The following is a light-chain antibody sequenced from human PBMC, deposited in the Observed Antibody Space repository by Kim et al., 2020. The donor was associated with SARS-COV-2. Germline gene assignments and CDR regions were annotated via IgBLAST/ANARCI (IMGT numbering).Light chain of an antibody. CDR2: DAS. V-gene: IGKV3-20*01. CDR3: QQYGSSPGT. Sequence: SPGQRVTTSCRASQSVSRKSLGWYQQKPGQAPRLLIYDASSRATGIPDRFSGRGSGTDFTLTITRLEPEDFAVYYCQQYGSSPGTFGQGTKVDIK. CDR1: QSVSRKS. J-gene: IGKJ1*01.